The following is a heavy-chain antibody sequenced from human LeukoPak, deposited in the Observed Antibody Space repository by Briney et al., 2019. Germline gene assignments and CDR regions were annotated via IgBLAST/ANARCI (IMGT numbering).Heavy chain of an antibody. J-gene: IGHJ4*02. D-gene: IGHD3-10*01. CDR2: IKSDGSDT. Sequence: PGGSLRLSCAASGFTFSSYEMNWVRQAPGKGLVWVSRIKSDGSDTTYADSVKGRFTISRDNAKNMLYLRMNSLRAEDTAVYYCVNYGWGRPAWGQGTLVTVSS. CDR3: VNYGWGRPA. CDR1: GFTFSSYE. V-gene: IGHV3-74*03.